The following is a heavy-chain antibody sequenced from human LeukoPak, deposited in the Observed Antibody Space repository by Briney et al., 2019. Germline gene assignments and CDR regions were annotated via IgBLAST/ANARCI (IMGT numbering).Heavy chain of an antibody. D-gene: IGHD3-16*01. Sequence: GASVTVSCKAFGYSFNVYSVHWVRQAPGQGLEWIGWINPGSGDTEFAQKFQGRVTMTKDTSITTIYMELTSLTSDDTAMYFCARGDSLAATHYWGQGTLVTVSS. CDR1: GYSFNVYS. V-gene: IGHV1-2*02. J-gene: IGHJ4*02. CDR2: INPGSGDT. CDR3: ARGDSLAATHY.